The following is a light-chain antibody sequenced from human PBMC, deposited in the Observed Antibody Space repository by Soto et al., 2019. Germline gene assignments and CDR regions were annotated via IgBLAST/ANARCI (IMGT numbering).Light chain of an antibody. CDR1: QSVNSKY. Sequence: EIVLTQSPGTLSLSPGGGATLSCRASQSVNSKYLAWYQHKPGQAPRLLIYGASTRATGIPDRFSGSGSGTDFTLTISRLEPEDFAVYYCQQFGSLPAEYTFGQGTKLEIK. CDR3: QQFGSLPAEYT. CDR2: GAS. V-gene: IGKV3-20*01. J-gene: IGKJ2*01.